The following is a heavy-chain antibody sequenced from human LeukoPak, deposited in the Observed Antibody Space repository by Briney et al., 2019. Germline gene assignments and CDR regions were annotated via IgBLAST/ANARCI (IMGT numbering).Heavy chain of an antibody. Sequence: SETLSLTCAVSGGSFSGHYWSWIRQSPGEGLEWIGEIDHSGNTNYNPSLKGRLTISVDTSKSQFSLRLSSVTAADTAVYYCASPDYDSSGYYYDYWGQGTLVTVSS. J-gene: IGHJ4*02. CDR2: IDHSGNT. V-gene: IGHV4-34*01. CDR3: ASPDYDSSGYYYDY. CDR1: GGSFSGHY. D-gene: IGHD3-22*01.